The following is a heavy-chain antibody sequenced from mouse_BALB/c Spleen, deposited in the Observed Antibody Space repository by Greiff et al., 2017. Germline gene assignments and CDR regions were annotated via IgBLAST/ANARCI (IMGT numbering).Heavy chain of an antibody. CDR2: IRSKSNNYAT. CDR1: GFTFNTYA. Sequence: EVQLVESGGGLVQPKGSLKLSCAASGFTFNTYAMNWVRQAPGKGLEWVARIRSKSNNYATYYADSVKDRFTISRDDSQSMLYLQMNNLTTEDTAMYYCVYDDWFAYWGQGTLVTVSA. V-gene: IGHV10-1*02. CDR3: VYDDWFAY. J-gene: IGHJ3*01.